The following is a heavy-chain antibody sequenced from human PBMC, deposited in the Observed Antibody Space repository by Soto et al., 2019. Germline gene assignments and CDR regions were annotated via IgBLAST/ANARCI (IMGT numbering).Heavy chain of an antibody. V-gene: IGHV4-30-2*01. CDR2: IYHSGST. J-gene: IGHJ3*01. D-gene: IGHD2-21*02. Sequence: SETLSLTCAVSGGSISSGGYSWSWIRQPPGKGLEWIGYIYHSGSTYYNPSLKSRVTISVDRSKNQFSLKLSSVTAADTAVYFFASTKAGGNSSGAFDFWGKGPMVTVS. CDR3: ASTKAGGNSSGAFDF. CDR1: GGSISSGGYS.